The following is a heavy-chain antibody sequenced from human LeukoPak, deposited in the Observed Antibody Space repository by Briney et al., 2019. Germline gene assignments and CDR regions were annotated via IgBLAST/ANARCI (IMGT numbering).Heavy chain of an antibody. CDR3: ARVLRYFDWLPSYYYYYMDV. Sequence: SETLSLTCTVSGGSISSYYWSWIRQPPGKGLEWIGYIYYSGSTNYNPSLKSRVTISVDTSKNQFSLKLSSVTAADTAVYYCARVLRYFDWLPSYYYYYMDVWGKGTTVTVSS. D-gene: IGHD3-9*01. CDR1: GGSISSYY. CDR2: IYYSGST. V-gene: IGHV4-59*01. J-gene: IGHJ6*03.